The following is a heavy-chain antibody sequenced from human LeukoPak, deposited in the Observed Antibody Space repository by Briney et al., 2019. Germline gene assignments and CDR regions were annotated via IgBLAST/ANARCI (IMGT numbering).Heavy chain of an antibody. CDR2: IYPGDSDT. CDR1: GYSFTSYW. Sequence: PGESLKISFKGSGYSFTSYWIGWVRQMPGKDLEWMGIIYPGDSDTRYSPSFQGQVTISADKSISTAYLQWSSLKASDTAMYYCASHYYYGSGPQGGFAYWGQGTLVTVSS. CDR3: ASHYYYGSGPQGGFAY. J-gene: IGHJ4*02. D-gene: IGHD3-10*01. V-gene: IGHV5-51*01.